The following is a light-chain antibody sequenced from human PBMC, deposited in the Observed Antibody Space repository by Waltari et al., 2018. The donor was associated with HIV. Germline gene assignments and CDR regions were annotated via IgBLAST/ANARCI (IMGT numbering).Light chain of an antibody. CDR2: DVI. Sequence: QSALTQPPSVSGSLGQSVTISCTGTSSDVGNYNEVSWYQQAPGTAPKLMIYDVINRPSGVPDRFSGSKSGNTASLTISGLQAEDEADYYCSSFTTSITVVFGGGTKLTVL. CDR3: SSFTTSITVV. CDR1: SSDVGNYNE. J-gene: IGLJ2*01. V-gene: IGLV2-18*02.